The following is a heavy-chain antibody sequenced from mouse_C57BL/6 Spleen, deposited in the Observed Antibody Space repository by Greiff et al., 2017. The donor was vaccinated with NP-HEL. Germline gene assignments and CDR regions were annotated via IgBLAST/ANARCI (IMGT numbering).Heavy chain of an antibody. CDR3: ARREAQATFAY. J-gene: IGHJ3*01. CDR2: ISNGGGST. Sequence: EVKLVESGGGLVQPGGSLKLSCAASGFTFSDYYMYWVRQTPEKRLEWVAYISNGGGSTYYPDTVKGRFTISRDNAKNTLYLQMSRLRSEDTAMYCCARREAQATFAYWGQGTLVTVSA. V-gene: IGHV5-12*01. CDR1: GFTFSDYY. D-gene: IGHD3-2*02.